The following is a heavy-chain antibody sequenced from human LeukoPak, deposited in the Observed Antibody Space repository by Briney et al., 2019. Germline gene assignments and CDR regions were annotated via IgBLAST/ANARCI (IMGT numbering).Heavy chain of an antibody. CDR1: GGFISSGGYS. CDR3: ASFLYGSGSYYDY. D-gene: IGHD3-10*01. Sequence: PSQTLSLTCAVSGGFISSGGYSWSWIRQPPGEGLEWIGYIYHSGSTYYNPSLKSRVTISVDRSKNQFSLKLSSVTAADTAVYYCASFLYGSGSYYDYWGQGTLVTVSS. J-gene: IGHJ4*02. V-gene: IGHV4-30-2*01. CDR2: IYHSGST.